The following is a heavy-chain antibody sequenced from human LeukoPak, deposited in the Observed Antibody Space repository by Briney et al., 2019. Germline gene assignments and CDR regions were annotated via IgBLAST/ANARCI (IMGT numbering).Heavy chain of an antibody. Sequence: PGGSLRLSCAASEFTFSTYWMTWVRQAPGKGLEWVANIKQDGSEKYYVDSVKGRFTISRDNAKNSLYLQMNSLRAEDTAVYYCARDHWSGYSSRDNWFDPWGQGTLVTVSS. CDR3: ARDHWSGYSSRDNWFDP. D-gene: IGHD3-3*01. CDR2: IKQDGSEK. CDR1: EFTFSTYW. V-gene: IGHV3-7*01. J-gene: IGHJ5*02.